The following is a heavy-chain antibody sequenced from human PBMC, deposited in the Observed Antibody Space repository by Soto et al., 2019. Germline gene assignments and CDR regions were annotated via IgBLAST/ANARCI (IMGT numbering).Heavy chain of an antibody. CDR3: ASVGLRYCGGGRCYPNAFDY. CDR1: GCTFSSYA. D-gene: IGHD2-15*01. CDR2: IIPVFGTA. Sequence: SVKVSCKASGCTFSSYAISWVRQAPGQGLEWMGGIIPVFGTANYAQKFQGGVTITADESTSTAYMELSSLRSEDTAVYYCASVGLRYCGGGRCYPNAFDYWGQGTLVTVSS. V-gene: IGHV1-69*13. J-gene: IGHJ4*02.